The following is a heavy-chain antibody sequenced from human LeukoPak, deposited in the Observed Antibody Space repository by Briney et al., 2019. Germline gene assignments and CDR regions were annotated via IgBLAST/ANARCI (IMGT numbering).Heavy chain of an antibody. CDR1: GGAISNDNYY. CDR2: ISYSGTT. CDR3: ARLSDY. J-gene: IGHJ4*02. V-gene: IGHV4-39*01. Sequence: SETLSLTCTVSGGAISNDNYYWGWIRQPPGKGLEWIASISYSGTTYYNPSLNSRVSISVDTSKTQLSLRLSSVTAADTAVYYCARLSDYWGQGILVTVSS.